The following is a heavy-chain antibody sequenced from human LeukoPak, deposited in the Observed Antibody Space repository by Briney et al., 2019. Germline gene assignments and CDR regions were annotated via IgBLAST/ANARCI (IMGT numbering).Heavy chain of an antibody. V-gene: IGHV1-46*01. CDR3: VRALGRSISSPWFDP. CDR2: INPIDGNR. Sequence: ASVKVSCKASGYTLTSYHMHWVRQAPGQGLEWMGIINPIDGNRSYAQKFRGRVTMTRDTSTSTVFMELSSLRSEDTAVYYCVRALGRSISSPWFDPWGQGTLVTVSS. D-gene: IGHD6-6*01. CDR1: GYTLTSYH. J-gene: IGHJ5*02.